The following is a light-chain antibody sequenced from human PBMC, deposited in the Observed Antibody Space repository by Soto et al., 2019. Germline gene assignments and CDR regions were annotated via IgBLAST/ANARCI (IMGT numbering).Light chain of an antibody. CDR3: QQFNNFPRT. Sequence: DVQMTQSPSSLSASAGDRVTITCQASQAIGTYLNWYQHQPGKAPQILIYDASKLETGVPSRFSGSGSGTDFSFTITSLQPEDIATYYCQQFNNFPRTFGQGTKLEIK. V-gene: IGKV1-33*01. CDR2: DAS. CDR1: QAIGTY. J-gene: IGKJ1*01.